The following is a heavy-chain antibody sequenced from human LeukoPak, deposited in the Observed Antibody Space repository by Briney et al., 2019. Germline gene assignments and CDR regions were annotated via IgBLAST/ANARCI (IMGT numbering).Heavy chain of an antibody. CDR1: GFTSTDYG. Sequence: PGGSLRLSCIGSGFTSTDYGMSWVRRAPGKGLEWVGCIRSKASGATIEYAASVQGRFSIARDDSKNIAYLQMNSLKTEDTAVYCCTRDAYNTGWNSDYWGQGTLVTVSS. CDR3: TRDAYNTGWNSDY. CDR2: IRSKASGATI. J-gene: IGHJ4*02. V-gene: IGHV3-49*04. D-gene: IGHD6-19*01.